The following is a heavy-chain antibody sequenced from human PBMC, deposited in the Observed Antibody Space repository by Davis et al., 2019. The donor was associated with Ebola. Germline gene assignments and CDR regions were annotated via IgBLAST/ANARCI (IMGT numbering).Heavy chain of an antibody. CDR3: ANANTYYYDSSGYYKV. CDR1: GFTFSSYS. J-gene: IGHJ4*02. CDR2: ISSSSSYI. V-gene: IGHV3-21*01. Sequence: PGGSLRLSCAASGFTFSSYSMNWVRQAPGKGLEWVSSISSSSSYIYYADSVKGRFTISRDNAKNSLYLQMNSLRAEDTAVYYCANANTYYYDSSGYYKVWGQGTLVTVSS. D-gene: IGHD3-22*01.